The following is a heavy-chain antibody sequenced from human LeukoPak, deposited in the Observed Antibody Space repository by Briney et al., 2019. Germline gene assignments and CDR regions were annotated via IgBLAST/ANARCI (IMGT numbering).Heavy chain of an antibody. J-gene: IGHJ6*02. V-gene: IGHV3-30-3*01. D-gene: IGHD6-19*01. CDR3: ARVYLPAMYSSGSYYGMDV. Sequence: SLRLSCXASGFTXSSYAMHWVRQAPGKGLKWVAVISYDGSNKYYADSVKGRFTISRDNSKNTLYLQMNSLRAEDTAVYYCARVYLPAMYSSGSYYGMDVWGQGTTVTVSS. CDR1: GFTXSSYA. CDR2: ISYDGSNK.